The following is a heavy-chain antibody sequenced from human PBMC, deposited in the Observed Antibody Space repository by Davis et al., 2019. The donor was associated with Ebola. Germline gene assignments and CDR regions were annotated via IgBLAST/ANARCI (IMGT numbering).Heavy chain of an antibody. CDR1: GFTFSSYG. D-gene: IGHD3-22*01. V-gene: IGHV3-30*03. CDR3: ARTFDSSGYYYAPFDY. CDR2: ISYDGSNK. J-gene: IGHJ4*02. Sequence: GESLKISCAASGFTFSSYGMHWVRQAPGKGLEWVAVISYDGSNKYYADSVKGRFTISRDNSKNTLYLQMSSLRAEDTAVYYCARTFDSSGYYYAPFDYWGQGTLVTVSS.